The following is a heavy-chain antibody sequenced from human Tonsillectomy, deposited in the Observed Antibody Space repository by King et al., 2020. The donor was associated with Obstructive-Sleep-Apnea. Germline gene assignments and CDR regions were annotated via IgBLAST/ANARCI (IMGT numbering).Heavy chain of an antibody. CDR2: IFDSGNT. V-gene: IGHV4-59*01. D-gene: IGHD3-22*01. CDR3: ARQRYYYDSSGYYYPAFDH. CDR1: GGSISTYY. J-gene: IGHJ4*02. Sequence: QLQESGPGLVKPSETLSLTCTVSGGSISTYYWSWIRQPPGTGLEWIGYIFDSGNTRYNPALKSRVTISVDTSKNQFSLRLSSVTSADTAVYYCARQRYYYDSSGYYYPAFDHWGRGTLVTVSS.